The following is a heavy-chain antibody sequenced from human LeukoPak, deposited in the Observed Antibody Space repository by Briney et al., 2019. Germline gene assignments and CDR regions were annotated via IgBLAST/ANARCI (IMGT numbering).Heavy chain of an antibody. Sequence: PGGSLRLSCAAAGLTFSNYGMHWVRQAPGKGLEWVAFIQYDGNNKYYADSVKGRFTISRDNSKNTLYLQMNSLRAEDTAVYYCAKDSSGWSSLPYYMDVWGKGTTVTVSS. CDR1: GLTFSNYG. V-gene: IGHV3-30*02. D-gene: IGHD6-19*01. J-gene: IGHJ6*03. CDR3: AKDSSGWSSLPYYMDV. CDR2: IQYDGNNK.